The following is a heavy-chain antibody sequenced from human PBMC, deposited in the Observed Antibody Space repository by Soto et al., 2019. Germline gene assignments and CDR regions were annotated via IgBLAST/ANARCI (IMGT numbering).Heavy chain of an antibody. D-gene: IGHD2-2*01. CDR3: ARGMKTAVFYGMDV. CDR2: INHSGST. V-gene: IGHV4-34*01. J-gene: IGHJ6*02. Sequence: SETLSLTCAVYGGSFSGYYWSWIRQPPGKGLEWIGEINHSGSTNYNPSLKSRVTISVDTSKNQFSLKLSSVTAADTAIYYCARGMKTAVFYGMDVWGQGTTVTVS. CDR1: GGSFSGYY.